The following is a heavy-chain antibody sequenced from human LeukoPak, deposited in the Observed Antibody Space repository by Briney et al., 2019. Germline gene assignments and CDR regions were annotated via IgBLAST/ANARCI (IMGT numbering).Heavy chain of an antibody. CDR2: IYYSGST. V-gene: IGHV4-39*01. CDR1: GGSISSSSYY. CDR3: ARFPLGPDYYYYYMDV. J-gene: IGHJ6*03. Sequence: SETLSLTCTVSGGSISSSSYYWGWIRQPPGKGLEWTGSIYYSGSTYYNPSLKSRVTISVDTSKNQFSLKLSSVTAADTAVYYCARFPLGPDYYYYYMDVWGEGTTVTVSS.